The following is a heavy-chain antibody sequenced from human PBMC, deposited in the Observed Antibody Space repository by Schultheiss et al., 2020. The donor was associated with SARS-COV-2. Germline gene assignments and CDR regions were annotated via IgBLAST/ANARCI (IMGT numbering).Heavy chain of an antibody. CDR1: GFTFSSYS. CDR3: TRYRITGTTLGDAFDI. V-gene: IGHV3-48*04. J-gene: IGHJ3*02. Sequence: GGSLRLSCAASGFTFSSYSMNWVRQAPGKGLEWVSYISSSSSTIYYADSVKGRFTISRDNAKNSLYLQMNSLRAEDTAVYYCTRYRITGTTLGDAFDIWGQGTMVTVSS. D-gene: IGHD1-7*01. CDR2: ISSSSSTI.